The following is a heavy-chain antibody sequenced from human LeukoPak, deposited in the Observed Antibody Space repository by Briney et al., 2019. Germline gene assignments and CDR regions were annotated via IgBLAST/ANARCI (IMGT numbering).Heavy chain of an antibody. CDR2: IYHSGST. V-gene: IGHV4-30-2*01. CDR1: GGSISSGGYS. D-gene: IGHD3-10*01. CDR3: ARIRGVEPYFDY. J-gene: IGHJ4*02. Sequence: PSQTLSLTCAVSGGSISSGGYSWSWIRQPPGKGLEWIGYIYHSGSTYYNPSLKSRVTISVDRSKNQFSLKLSSVTAADTAVYYCARIRGVEPYFDYWGQGTLVTVSS.